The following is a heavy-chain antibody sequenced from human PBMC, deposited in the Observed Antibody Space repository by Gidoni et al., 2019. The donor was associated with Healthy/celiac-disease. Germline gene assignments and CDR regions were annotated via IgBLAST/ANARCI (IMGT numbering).Heavy chain of an antibody. Sequence: DVQLVESGGGLVQPGGSLSLSCPVSGFTFSSYSMNWVRQAPGKGLEWVAYISSSSSTIYYADSVKGRFTISRDNAKNSLYLQMNSLRDEDTAVYYCAREGDYGAQHDYWGQGTLVTVSS. CDR3: AREGDYGAQHDY. CDR2: ISSSSSTI. CDR1: GFTFSSYS. J-gene: IGHJ4*02. V-gene: IGHV3-48*02. D-gene: IGHD4-17*01.